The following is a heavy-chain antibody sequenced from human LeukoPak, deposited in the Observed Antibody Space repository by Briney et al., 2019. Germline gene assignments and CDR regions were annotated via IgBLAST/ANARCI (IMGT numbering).Heavy chain of an antibody. V-gene: IGHV3-66*01. J-gene: IGHJ4*02. CDR2: IYSGGST. Sequence: GGSLRLSCAVSGFTVSSNYMSWVRQAPGKGLEWVSIIYSGGSTYHADSVKGRFTISRDNSKNTLYLQMNSLRAEDTAVYYCAKGRAGNYYYDSSDYWGQGTLVTVSS. CDR1: GFTVSSNY. D-gene: IGHD3-22*01. CDR3: AKGRAGNYYYDSSDY.